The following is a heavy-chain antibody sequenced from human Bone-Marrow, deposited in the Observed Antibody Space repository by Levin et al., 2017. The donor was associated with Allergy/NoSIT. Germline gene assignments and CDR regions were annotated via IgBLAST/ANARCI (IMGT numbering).Heavy chain of an antibody. CDR1: GFTFSNYW. J-gene: IGHJ5*02. D-gene: IGHD5-18*01. Sequence: LSLTCAASGFTFSNYWMHWVRQDPRKGLVWFVRINSDGSSTYYADSVKGRFTVARDNAKKTLYLQMNCLRGEDTALYYCARDVTGLWLLSGWFDAWGQGTLVTVSS. CDR2: INSDGSST. V-gene: IGHV3-74*01. CDR3: ARDVTGLWLLSGWFDA.